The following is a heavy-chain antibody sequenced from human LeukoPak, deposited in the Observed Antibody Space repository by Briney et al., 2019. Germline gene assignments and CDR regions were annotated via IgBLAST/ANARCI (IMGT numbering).Heavy chain of an antibody. J-gene: IGHJ5*02. V-gene: IGHV4-34*01. Sequence: SETLSLTCAVYGGSFSGYYWSWIRQPPGKGLEWIGEINHSGSTNYNPSLKSRVTISVDTSKNQFSLKLSSVTAADTAVYYCARWGLYCSSTSCYPYNWFDPWGQGTLVTVSS. CDR3: ARWGLYCSSTSCYPYNWFDP. CDR2: INHSGST. D-gene: IGHD2-2*01. CDR1: GGSFSGYY.